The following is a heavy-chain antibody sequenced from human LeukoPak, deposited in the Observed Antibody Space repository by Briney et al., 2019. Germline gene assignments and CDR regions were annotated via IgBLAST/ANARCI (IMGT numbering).Heavy chain of an antibody. CDR2: IKSKTDGGTT. CDR3: TTLNYDSSGYPYYYYYYMDV. V-gene: IGHV3-15*01. J-gene: IGHJ6*03. Sequence: GGSLRLSCAASGFTFSNAWMSWVRQAPGKGLEWVGRIKSKTDGGTTDYAAPVKGRFTISRDDSKNTLYLQMNSLKTEDTAVYYCTTLNYDSSGYPYYYYYYMDVWGKGTTVTVSS. CDR1: GFTFSNAW. D-gene: IGHD3-22*01.